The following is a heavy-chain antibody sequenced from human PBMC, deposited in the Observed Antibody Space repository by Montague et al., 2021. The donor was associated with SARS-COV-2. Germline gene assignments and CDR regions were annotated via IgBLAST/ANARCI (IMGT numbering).Heavy chain of an antibody. J-gene: IGHJ4*02. CDR2: VYHTGST. CDR3: VREKYYFDVSGSK. Sequence: SETLSLTCSVSGVSISSGSYYWSWVRQPPGKGLEWIGYVYHTGSTNYNPSLKSRVTLSIDTSKNQFSLNLTSVTAADTAVYYCVREKYYFDVSGSKGGQGTMVTV. V-gene: IGHV4-61*01. D-gene: IGHD3-22*01. CDR1: GVSISSGSYY.